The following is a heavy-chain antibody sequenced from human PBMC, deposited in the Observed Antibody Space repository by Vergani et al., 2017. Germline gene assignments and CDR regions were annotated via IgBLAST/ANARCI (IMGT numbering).Heavy chain of an antibody. CDR2: IKQDGSEK. V-gene: IGHV3-7*03. Sequence: EVRLVESGGGLVQPGGSLRLSCAASGFTFSSYWMSWVRQAPGKGLEWVANIKQDGSEKYYVDSVKGRFTISRDNAKNSLYLQMNSLRAEDTAVYYCARVGWIQLWSFFDYWGQGTLVTVSS. CDR1: GFTFSSYW. J-gene: IGHJ4*02. CDR3: ARVGWIQLWSFFDY. D-gene: IGHD5-18*01.